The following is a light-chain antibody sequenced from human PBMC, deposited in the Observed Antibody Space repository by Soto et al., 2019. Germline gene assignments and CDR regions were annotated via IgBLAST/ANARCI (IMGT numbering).Light chain of an antibody. CDR1: SSDIGKSKY. J-gene: IGLJ1*01. CDR2: EVN. Sequence: QSALAQPASVSGSPGQSITFPCTGTSSDIGKSKYVSWFQQLPGEAPRLIIYEVNSRPSGISDRFSGSKSGNSASLTISGLQPEDEADYFCASYRSANTLVVFGTGTKDTVL. V-gene: IGLV2-14*01. CDR3: ASYRSANTLVV.